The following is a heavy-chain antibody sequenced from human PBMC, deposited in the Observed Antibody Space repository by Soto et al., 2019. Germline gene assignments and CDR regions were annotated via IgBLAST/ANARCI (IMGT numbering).Heavy chain of an antibody. J-gene: IGHJ6*02. CDR3: ARDILTGWTDYYYGMDV. CDR2: IYTSGST. D-gene: IGHD3-9*01. CDR1: GGSISSYY. V-gene: IGHV4-4*07. Sequence: SETLSLTCTVSGGSISSYYWSWIRQPAGKGLEWIGRIYTSGSTNYNPSLKSRVTMSVDTSKNQFSLKLSSVTTADTAVYYCARDILTGWTDYYYGMDVWGQGTTVTVSS.